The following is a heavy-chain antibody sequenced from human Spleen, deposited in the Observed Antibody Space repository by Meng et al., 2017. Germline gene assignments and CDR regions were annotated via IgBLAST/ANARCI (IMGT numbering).Heavy chain of an antibody. Sequence: GESLKISCAASGFTFDDYAMHWVRQAPGKGLEWVSAISGSGGSTDYADSVKGRFTISRDNSKNTLYLQMNSLRTEDTAVYYCARGQYGGYSLDYWGQGTQVT. CDR2: ISGSGGST. J-gene: IGHJ4*02. D-gene: IGHD4-23*01. CDR3: ARGQYGGYSLDY. CDR1: GFTFDDYA. V-gene: IGHV3-23*01.